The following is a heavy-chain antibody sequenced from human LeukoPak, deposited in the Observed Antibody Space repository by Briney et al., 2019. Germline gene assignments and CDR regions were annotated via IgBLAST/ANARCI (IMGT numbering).Heavy chain of an antibody. Sequence: TGGSLRLSCAASGFTFDDYGMSWVRQAPGKGLEWVSGINWNGGSTGYADSVKGRFTISRDDAKNPLYLQMNSLRAEDTALYHCAKYSSGSFYYYMDVWGKGTTVTVSS. CDR3: AKYSSGSFYYYMDV. CDR2: INWNGGST. J-gene: IGHJ6*03. V-gene: IGHV3-20*01. CDR1: GFTFDDYG. D-gene: IGHD6-19*01.